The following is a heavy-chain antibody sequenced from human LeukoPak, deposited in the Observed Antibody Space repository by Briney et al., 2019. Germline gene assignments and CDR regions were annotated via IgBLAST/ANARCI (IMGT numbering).Heavy chain of an antibody. J-gene: IGHJ6*03. D-gene: IGHD5-18*01. V-gene: IGHV3-66*02. CDR2: IYSGGST. Sequence: GGSPRLSCAASGFTVSSNYMSWVRQAPGKGLEWVSVIYSGGSTYYADSVKGRFTISRDNSKNTLYLQMNSLRAEDTAVYYCARVVYSYGHNYYYYYMDVWGKGTTVTVSS. CDR3: ARVVYSYGHNYYYYYMDV. CDR1: GFTVSSNY.